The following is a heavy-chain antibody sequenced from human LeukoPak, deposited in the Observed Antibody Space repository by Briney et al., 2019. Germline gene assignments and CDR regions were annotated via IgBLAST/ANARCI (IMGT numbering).Heavy chain of an antibody. Sequence: SQTLSLTCAISGDSVSSNSASWNWIRQSPSRGLEWLGRTYYRSKWNSDYAVSVKSRITINPDTSKNQISLHLESVTPEDTAVYYCARDPDNSYEWGPFDPWGQGTLVTVSS. D-gene: IGHD1-1*01. J-gene: IGHJ5*02. CDR3: ARDPDNSYEWGPFDP. V-gene: IGHV6-1*01. CDR1: GDSVSSNSAS. CDR2: TYYRSKWNS.